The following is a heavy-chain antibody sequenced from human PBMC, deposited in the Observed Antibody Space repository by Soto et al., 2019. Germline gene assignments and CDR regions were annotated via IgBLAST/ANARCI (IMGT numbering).Heavy chain of an antibody. Sequence: QVQLQQWGAGLLKPSETLSLTCAVYGGSFSGYYWSWIRQPPGKGLEWIGEINHSGSTNYNPPLKSRVTISVDTSKNQFSLKLSSVTAADTAVYYCARALGWLQLFDYWGQGTLVTVSS. V-gene: IGHV4-34*01. CDR3: ARALGWLQLFDY. CDR2: INHSGST. D-gene: IGHD1-1*01. J-gene: IGHJ4*02. CDR1: GGSFSGYY.